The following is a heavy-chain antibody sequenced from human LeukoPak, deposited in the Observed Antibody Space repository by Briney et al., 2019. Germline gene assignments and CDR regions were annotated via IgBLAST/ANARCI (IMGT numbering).Heavy chain of an antibody. CDR2: IYYSGST. J-gene: IGHJ4*02. D-gene: IGHD3-22*01. CDR3: ARGRSFYYDSSGYYYHFDS. V-gene: IGHV4-59*01. Sequence: SETLSLTCAVSGGSISSYYWIWIRQPPGKGLEWIGYIYYSGSTNYNPSLKSRVTISVDTSKNQFSLKLSSVTAADTAVYYCARGRSFYYDSSGYYYHFDSWGQGTLVTVSS. CDR1: GGSISSYY.